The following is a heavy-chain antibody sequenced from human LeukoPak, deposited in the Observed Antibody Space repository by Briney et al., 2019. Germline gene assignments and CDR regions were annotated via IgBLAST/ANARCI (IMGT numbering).Heavy chain of an antibody. V-gene: IGHV4-61*02. Sequence: SETLSLTCTVSGDSISSGDYYWSWIRQPAGKGLEWIGRISSSGSTNYNPSLKSRVTISVDTSKNQFSLKLSSVTAADTAVYYCARDLFSTGYYDYWGQGTLVTVSS. CDR1: GDSISSGDYY. CDR2: ISSSGST. D-gene: IGHD3/OR15-3a*01. CDR3: ARDLFSTGYYDY. J-gene: IGHJ4*02.